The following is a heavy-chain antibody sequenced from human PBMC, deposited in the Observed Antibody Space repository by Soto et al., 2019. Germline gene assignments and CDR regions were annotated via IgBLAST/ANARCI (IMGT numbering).Heavy chain of an antibody. V-gene: IGHV1-46*01. D-gene: IGHD2-21*02. CDR3: ARSGIMVVTPFDY. CDR1: GYTFTSYY. Sequence: QVQLVQSGAEVKKPGASVKISCKASGYTFTSYYIHWMRQAPGQGLEWMGLINPSGGSTSYTQKFQGRLTMTRDTSTSTVYMELSSLTSDDTAIYYCARSGIMVVTPFDYWGQGTLVTVSS. CDR2: INPSGGST. J-gene: IGHJ4*02.